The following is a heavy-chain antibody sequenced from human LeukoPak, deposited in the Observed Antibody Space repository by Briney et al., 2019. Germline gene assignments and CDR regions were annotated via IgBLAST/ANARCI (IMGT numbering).Heavy chain of an antibody. J-gene: IGHJ3*02. CDR2: INHSGST. D-gene: IGHD2-2*01. V-gene: IGHV4-34*01. CDR1: GGSFSGYY. Sequence: PSETLSLTYAVYGGSFSGYYWSWIRQPPGKGLEWIGEINHSGSTNYNPSLKSRVTISVDTSKNQFSLKLSSVTAADTAVYYCASRRTRSSISCCDFDIWGQGTMVTVSS. CDR3: ASRRTRSSISCCDFDI.